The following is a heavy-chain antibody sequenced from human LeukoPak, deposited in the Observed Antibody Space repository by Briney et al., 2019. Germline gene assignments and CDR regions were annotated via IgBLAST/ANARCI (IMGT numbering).Heavy chain of an antibody. CDR2: IWREGTNQ. J-gene: IGHJ4*02. CDR1: AFTFSSYW. CDR3: AKDAQRGFDYSNSLEY. Sequence: GESLKISCAASAFTFSSYWMHWVRRAPGKGRGGGAVIWREGTNQYKEDSGKGGFTISRNNSQKTVYLEMNSLRTEDTAMYYCAKDAQRGFDYSNSLEYWGPGTLVTVSS. V-gene: IGHV3-33*06. D-gene: IGHD4-11*01.